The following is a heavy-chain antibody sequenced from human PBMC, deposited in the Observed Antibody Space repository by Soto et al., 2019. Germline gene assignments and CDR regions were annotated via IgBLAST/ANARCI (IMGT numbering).Heavy chain of an antibody. CDR3: VRTRGGEGDFAY. Sequence: EVQLVESGGGLVQPGGSLRLSCAASGFTFRDHYMDWVRQAPGKGLEWVARSRNKANSYTTEYAASVKGRFTISRDESKTSLYLQMKSMKTEDTAVYYCVRTRGGEGDFAYWGQGTLVTVSP. D-gene: IGHD3-16*01. J-gene: IGHJ4*02. CDR1: GFTFRDHY. CDR2: SRNKANSYTT. V-gene: IGHV3-72*01.